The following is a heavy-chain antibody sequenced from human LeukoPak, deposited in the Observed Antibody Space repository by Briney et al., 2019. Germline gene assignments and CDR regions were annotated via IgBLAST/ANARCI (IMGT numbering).Heavy chain of an antibody. V-gene: IGHV4-59*01. CDR3: ASASLNIYAFDI. CDR2: IYYSGST. Sequence: SETLSLTCTVSLGSTSSYYWSWIRQPPGKGLEWIGYIYYSGSTKYKPSLKSRATISVHTSKNQFSLKLSSVTSADTAVYYCASASLNIYAFDIWGQGTMVTVSS. D-gene: IGHD2/OR15-2a*01. CDR1: LGSTSSYY. J-gene: IGHJ3*02.